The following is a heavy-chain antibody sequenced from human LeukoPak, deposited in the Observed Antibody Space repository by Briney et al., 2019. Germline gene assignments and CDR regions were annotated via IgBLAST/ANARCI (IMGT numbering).Heavy chain of an antibody. CDR2: FDPEDGET. V-gene: IGHV1-24*01. CDR3: ATFSSSWYQQYAFDI. Sequence: ASVKVSCKVSGYTLTELSMHWVRQAPGKGLEWMGGFDPEDGETIYAQKFQGRVTMTEDTSTDTAYMELSSLRFEDTAVYYCATFSSSWYQQYAFDIWGQGTMVTVSS. CDR1: GYTLTELS. D-gene: IGHD6-13*01. J-gene: IGHJ3*02.